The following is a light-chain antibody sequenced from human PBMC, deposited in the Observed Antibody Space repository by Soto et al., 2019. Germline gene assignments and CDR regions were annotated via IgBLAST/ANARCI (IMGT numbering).Light chain of an antibody. Sequence: EVVLTQFPGPLSLSPGERATLSCRASQTITGTYLAWYQQKPGQAPRLLIHGASTRATGIPDRFSGGGTGTDFNLNISRVEPEDFAMYYCQQYGRSKRWTFGQGTKVEVK. CDR1: QTITGTY. CDR2: GAS. CDR3: QQYGRSKRWT. J-gene: IGKJ1*01. V-gene: IGKV3-20*01.